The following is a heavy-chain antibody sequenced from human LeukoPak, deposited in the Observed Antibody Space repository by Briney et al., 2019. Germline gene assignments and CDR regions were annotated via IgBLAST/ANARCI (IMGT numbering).Heavy chain of an antibody. D-gene: IGHD5-12*01. V-gene: IGHV4-34*01. Sequence: SETLSLTCAVYGESFSGYFWNWIRQPPGKGLEWIGEISHSGSTSNHNPSLKSRVTMSVDTSKNQFSLKLSSVTAADTAVYYCARKSGYARDYWGQGTLVTVSS. CDR3: ARKSGYARDY. CDR2: ISHSGSTS. J-gene: IGHJ4*02. CDR1: GESFSGYF.